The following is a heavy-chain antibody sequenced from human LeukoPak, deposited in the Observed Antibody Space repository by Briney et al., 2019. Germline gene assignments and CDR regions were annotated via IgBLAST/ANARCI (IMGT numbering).Heavy chain of an antibody. CDR3: AIALPLRYFDWLSDNDAFDI. Sequence: GGSLRLSCAASGFTFSSYAMSWVRQAPGKGLEWVSAISGSGGSTYYADSVKGRFTISRDNSKNTLYLQMNSLRAEDTAVYYCAIALPLRYFDWLSDNDAFDIWGQGTMVTVSS. D-gene: IGHD3-9*01. J-gene: IGHJ3*02. V-gene: IGHV3-23*01. CDR2: ISGSGGST. CDR1: GFTFSSYA.